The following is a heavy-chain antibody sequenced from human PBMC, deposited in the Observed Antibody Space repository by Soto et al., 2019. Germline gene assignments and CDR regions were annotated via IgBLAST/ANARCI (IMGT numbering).Heavy chain of an antibody. CDR2: ISSSSSTI. D-gene: IGHD6-13*01. J-gene: IGHJ4*02. V-gene: IGHV3-48*01. CDR3: ARGSEGIAAAGTFDY. CDR1: GFTFSSYS. Sequence: GGSLRLSCAASGFTFSSYSMNWVRQAPGKGLEWVSYISSSSSTIYYADSVKGRFTISRDNAKNSLYLQMNSLRAEDTAVYYCARGSEGIAAAGTFDYWGQGTLVTVSS.